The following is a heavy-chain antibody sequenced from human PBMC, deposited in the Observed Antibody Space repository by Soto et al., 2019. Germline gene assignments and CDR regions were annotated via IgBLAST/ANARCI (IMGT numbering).Heavy chain of an antibody. Sequence: ASVKVSCKASGYTFTRYTMNLVRQASGQRLEWXGWXXPXXXXXKXXXKFQDRVIITRDTSASTAYMDLSSLRSEDTAVYYCARGIATGQLDPWGQGTLVTVSS. CDR2: XXPXXXXX. V-gene: IGHV1-3*01. D-gene: IGHD2-15*01. CDR3: ARGIATGQLDP. CDR1: GYTFTRYT. J-gene: IGHJ5*02.